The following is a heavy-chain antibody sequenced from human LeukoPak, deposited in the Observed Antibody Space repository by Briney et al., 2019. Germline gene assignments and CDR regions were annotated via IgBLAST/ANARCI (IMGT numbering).Heavy chain of an antibody. CDR1: GYTFTGYY. V-gene: IGHV1-2*02. CDR2: INPNSGGT. CDR3: ARSFPTVTTRFLDP. Sequence: ASVKVSCKASGYTFTGYYMHWVRQAPGQRLEWMGWINPNSGGTNYAQKFQSRVTMTRDTSISTAYMELSRQRSDDTAVYYCARSFPTVTTRFLDPWGQGTLVTVSS. J-gene: IGHJ5*02. D-gene: IGHD4-11*01.